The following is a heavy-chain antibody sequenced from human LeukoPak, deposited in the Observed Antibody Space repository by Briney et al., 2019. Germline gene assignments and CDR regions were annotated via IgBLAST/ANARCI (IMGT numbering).Heavy chain of an antibody. CDR2: INPNSGGT. Sequence: ASVKVSCKASGYTFTGYYMHWVRQAPGQGLEWMGWINPNSGGTNYAQKFQGWVTMTRDTSISTAYMELSRLRSDDTAVYYCARPSGSDWDYYFDPWGQGTLVTVSS. D-gene: IGHD1-26*01. CDR3: ARPSGSDWDYYFDP. J-gene: IGHJ4*02. V-gene: IGHV1-2*04. CDR1: GYTFTGYY.